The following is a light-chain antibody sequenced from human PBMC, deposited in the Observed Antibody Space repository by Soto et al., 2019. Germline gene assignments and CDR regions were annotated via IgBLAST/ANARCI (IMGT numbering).Light chain of an antibody. CDR3: QQYSSSRT. Sequence: DIQMTQSPSTLSASVGDRLTITCRASQSINNWLAWYQQKPGKAPKLLIYAASSLLGGVPSRFSGSGSGTDFTLTITRLEPEDFAMYYCQQYSSSRTFGQGTKVDIK. CDR1: QSINNW. V-gene: IGKV1-5*01. J-gene: IGKJ1*01. CDR2: AAS.